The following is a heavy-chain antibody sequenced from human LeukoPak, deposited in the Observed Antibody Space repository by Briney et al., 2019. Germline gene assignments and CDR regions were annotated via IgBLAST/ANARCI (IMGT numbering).Heavy chain of an antibody. D-gene: IGHD3-10*01. CDR1: GYTFTSYD. Sequence: ASVKVSCKASGYTFTSYDINWVRQATGQGLEGMGWMNPNSGNTGYAQKFQGRVTMTRNTSISTAYMELSSLRSEDTAVYYCARGLGPYYYGSGSYYFNIYYYYYGMDVWGQGTTVTVSS. J-gene: IGHJ6*02. V-gene: IGHV1-8*01. CDR3: ARGLGPYYYGSGSYYFNIYYYYYGMDV. CDR2: MNPNSGNT.